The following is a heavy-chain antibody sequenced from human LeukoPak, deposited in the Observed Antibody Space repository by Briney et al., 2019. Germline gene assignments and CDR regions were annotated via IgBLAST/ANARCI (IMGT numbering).Heavy chain of an antibody. V-gene: IGHV4-59*08. D-gene: IGHD6-19*01. Sequence: ASETLSLTCSVSGGSISGYFWSWIRQPPGKGLEWIGYIFYSGSTNYNPSLKSRVTISVDTSKNQFSLKLSSVTAADTAVYYCARISSGWPHRMYYFDYWGQGTLVTVSS. CDR2: IFYSGST. J-gene: IGHJ4*02. CDR1: GGSISGYF. CDR3: ARISSGWPHRMYYFDY.